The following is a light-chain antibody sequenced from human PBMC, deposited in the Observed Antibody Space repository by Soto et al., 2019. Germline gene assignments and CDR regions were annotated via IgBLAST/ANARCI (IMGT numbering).Light chain of an antibody. CDR2: LGS. V-gene: IGKV2-28*01. Sequence: DIVMTQSPLSLPVTPGEPASISCRSSQSLLNSNGYNCLEWYLQKPGQSPQLLIYLGSYRASGVPDRFSGSGSGTDFTLKISRVEAEDVGVYFCMKSLQTPLTFGQGTKVEIK. CDR3: MKSLQTPLT. CDR1: QSLLNSNGYNC. J-gene: IGKJ1*01.